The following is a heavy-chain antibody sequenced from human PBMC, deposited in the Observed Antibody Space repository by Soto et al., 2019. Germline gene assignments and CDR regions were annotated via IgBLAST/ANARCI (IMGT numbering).Heavy chain of an antibody. J-gene: IGHJ4*02. CDR2: VHHSGIT. V-gene: IGHV4-34*02. D-gene: IGHD3-3*01. CDR1: GESFTGHY. Sequence: QVQLQQWGAGLLKPSETLSLTCAVSGESFTGHYWSGIRQPPGKGLEWIGEVHHSGITSYNPALKSRVPMAVDTSKTHFCPRLASGTAADCATYYCARGQYFGAITVEGLVVTEPNFDYWYQGTRVTVSS. CDR3: ARGQYFGAITVEGLVVTEPNFDY.